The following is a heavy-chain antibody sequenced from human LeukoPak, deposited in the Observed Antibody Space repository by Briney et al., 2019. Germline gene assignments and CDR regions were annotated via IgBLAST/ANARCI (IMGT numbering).Heavy chain of an antibody. V-gene: IGHV4-30-2*01. CDR3: ARAYSRSYSHFDD. CDR1: GGSISSGGYS. Sequence: SQTLSLTCAVSGGSISSGGYSWSWIRQPPGKGLEWIGYIYHSGSTCYNPSLKSRITISVDTSKNQFSLRLSSVTAADTAMYFCARAYSRSYSHFDDWGQGTLVTVSS. D-gene: IGHD1-26*01. CDR2: IYHSGST. J-gene: IGHJ4*02.